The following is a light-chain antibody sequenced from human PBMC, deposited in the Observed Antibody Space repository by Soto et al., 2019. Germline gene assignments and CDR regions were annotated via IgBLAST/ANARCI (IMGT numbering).Light chain of an antibody. J-gene: IGKJ1*01. Sequence: EIVLTQSPGTLSLSPGERATLSCRASQSVSSSYLAWYQQQPGQAPRLLIYGASSRATGIPDGFIGSGSGTNFTLTISKLEPEDFAVYYCQQYGSSPRTFGQGTKVEIK. CDR3: QQYGSSPRT. CDR1: QSVSSSY. V-gene: IGKV3-20*01. CDR2: GAS.